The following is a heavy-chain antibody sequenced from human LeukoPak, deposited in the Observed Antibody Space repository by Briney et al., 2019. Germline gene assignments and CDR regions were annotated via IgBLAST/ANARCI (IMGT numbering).Heavy chain of an antibody. D-gene: IGHD2-21*02. CDR1: GXDFSSYW. Sequence: GEFLKIPCKSSGXDFSSYWIAWVRQMPGKGVECMGSIYPGDSDIRYGPSFQGQVTFSVDKSISTAYLQWSSLKASDTAMYFCARRAYCGGDCYSDVWGQGTVITVSS. CDR3: ARRAYCGGDCYSDV. CDR2: IYPGDSDI. V-gene: IGHV5-51*01. J-gene: IGHJ3*01.